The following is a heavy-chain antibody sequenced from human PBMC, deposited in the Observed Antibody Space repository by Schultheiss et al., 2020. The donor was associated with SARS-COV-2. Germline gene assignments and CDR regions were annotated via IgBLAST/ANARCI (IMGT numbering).Heavy chain of an antibody. D-gene: IGHD1-26*01. J-gene: IGHJ4*02. CDR2: MNPNSGNT. V-gene: IGHV1-18*01. Sequence: GESLKISCKASGGTFSSYAISWVRQAPGQGLEWMGWMNPNSGNTGYAQKLQGRVTMTTDTSTSTAYMELSRLRSDDTAVYYCASGRGSLQDYWGQGTLVTVSS. CDR3: ASGRGSLQDY. CDR1: GGTFSSYA.